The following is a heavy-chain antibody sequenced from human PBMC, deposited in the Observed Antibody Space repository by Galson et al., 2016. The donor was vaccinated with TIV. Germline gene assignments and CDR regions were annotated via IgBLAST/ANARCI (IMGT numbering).Heavy chain of an antibody. V-gene: IGHV1-69*13. J-gene: IGHJ5*02. D-gene: IGHD2-2*01. CDR1: GGAFSSDA. CDR2: IIPIFGSA. Sequence: SVKVSCKASGGAFSSDAISWVRQAPGQGLEWMGGIIPIFGSANYAQKFQGRVTITADESTTTAYMELSSLRVEDTAVYYCARGGPGCSSTSCYGALDPRGQGTLVTVSS. CDR3: ARGGPGCSSTSCYGALDP.